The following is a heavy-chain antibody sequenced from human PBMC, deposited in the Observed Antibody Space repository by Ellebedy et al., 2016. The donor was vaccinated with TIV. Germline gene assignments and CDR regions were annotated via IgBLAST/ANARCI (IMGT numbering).Heavy chain of an antibody. CDR2: IVAVFGTT. Sequence: SVMVSCKASGGIFRSNAFSWVRQAPGQGLEWMGGIVAVFGTTTYAQKFQGRVTITADESTSAAYMELSSLTADDTAVYYCARYSGYHFRGNYFDYWGQGTLVTVSS. CDR3: ARYSGYHFRGNYFDY. V-gene: IGHV1-69*13. D-gene: IGHD5-12*01. CDR1: GGIFRSNA. J-gene: IGHJ4*02.